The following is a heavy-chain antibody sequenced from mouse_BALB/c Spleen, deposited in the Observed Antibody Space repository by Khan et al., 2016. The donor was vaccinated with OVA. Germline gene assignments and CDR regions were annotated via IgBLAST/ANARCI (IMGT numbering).Heavy chain of an antibody. CDR1: GFTFSNYW. Sequence: EVKLEESGGGLVQPGGSMKLSCVASGFTFSNYWMNWVRQSPEKGLEWVAEIRLKSDEYVTHYAESVKGRFTISRDDSKSSVYLQMNNLRAEDTGIYYGWILLWGQGTTLTVSS. CDR2: IRLKSDEYVT. J-gene: IGHJ2*01. CDR3: WILL. V-gene: IGHV6-6*02.